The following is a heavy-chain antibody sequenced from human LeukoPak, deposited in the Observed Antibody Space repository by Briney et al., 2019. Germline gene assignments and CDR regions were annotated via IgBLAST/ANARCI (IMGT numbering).Heavy chain of an antibody. CDR3: VKEEYSRSGGRYYYYGMDV. CDR1: GLTFSSYA. D-gene: IGHD6-6*01. J-gene: IGHJ6*02. V-gene: IGHV3-64D*09. CDR2: MSSNGGST. Sequence: GECLRLSCSASGLTFSSYAMHWVRQAPGKGLEYVSAMSSNGGSTYYADSVRGRFTISRDNSKNTLYLQMSSLRAEDTAVYYCVKEEYSRSGGRYYYYGMDVWGQGTTVTVSS.